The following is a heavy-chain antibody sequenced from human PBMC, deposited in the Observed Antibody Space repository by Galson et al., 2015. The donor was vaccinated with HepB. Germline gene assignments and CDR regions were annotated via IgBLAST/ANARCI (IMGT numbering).Heavy chain of an antibody. CDR1: GYIFTSYG. V-gene: IGHV1-18*01. CDR3: ARGPWFGELTGILVLQH. Sequence: SVKVSCKASGYIFTSYGITWVRQAPGQGLEWVGWINPYNGGINYAQNLQARVTMTTDTSTSIAYMELRSLRSDDTAVYYCARGPWFGELTGILVLQHWGQGTLVTVSS. CDR2: INPYNGGI. D-gene: IGHD3-10*01. J-gene: IGHJ1*01.